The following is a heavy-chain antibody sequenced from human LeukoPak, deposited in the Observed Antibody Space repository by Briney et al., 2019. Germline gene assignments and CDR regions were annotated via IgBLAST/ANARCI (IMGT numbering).Heavy chain of an antibody. CDR1: GFTFSIYA. CDR3: AKDKGGRQKLYWYFDL. Sequence: PGGSLRLSCAASGFTFSIYAMSWVRQAPGKGLAWVSGLNEDGGYTYYADSVKGRFTISRDNSKNSLYLQMNSLRTEHTALYYCAKDKGGRQKLYWYFDLWGRGTLVTVSS. V-gene: IGHV3-43*02. J-gene: IGHJ2*01. D-gene: IGHD1-26*01. CDR2: LNEDGGYT.